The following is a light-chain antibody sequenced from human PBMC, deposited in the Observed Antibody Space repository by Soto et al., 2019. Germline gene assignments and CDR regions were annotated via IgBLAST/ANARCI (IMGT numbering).Light chain of an antibody. Sequence: QAVVTQPPSASGTPGQRVTISCSGSSSNIGSYTVNWYQQLPGTAPKLLIYSDNQRPSGVPDRFSGSKSGTSASLAISGLQSEDEADYYCATWDASLNGWVFGGGTKLTVL. J-gene: IGLJ2*01. CDR1: SSNIGSYT. CDR2: SDN. CDR3: ATWDASLNGWV. V-gene: IGLV1-44*01.